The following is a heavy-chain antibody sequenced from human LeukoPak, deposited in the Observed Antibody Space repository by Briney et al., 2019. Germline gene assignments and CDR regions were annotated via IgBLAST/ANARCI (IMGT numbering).Heavy chain of an antibody. J-gene: IGHJ3*02. D-gene: IGHD2-21*02. CDR3: ARGSQRLHSCGGDCYSEAFDI. CDR2: IKSDDSST. V-gene: IGHV3-74*01. Sequence: GGALSLSWAASGFPFSSYWMHWVRQAPGKGLVWVSRIKSDDSSTSYADSVKGRFTISRDNAKNTLYLQTNSMSAEDTAVSYCARGSQRLHSCGGDCYSEAFDIWGQGTMVTVSS. CDR1: GFPFSSYW.